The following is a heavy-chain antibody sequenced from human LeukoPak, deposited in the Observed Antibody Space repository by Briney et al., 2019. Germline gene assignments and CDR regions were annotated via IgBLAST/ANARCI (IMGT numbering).Heavy chain of an antibody. CDR3: ARVVVAVARIYYYGMDV. CDR1: GGSFSGYY. CDR2: INHSGST. V-gene: IGHV4-34*01. J-gene: IGHJ6*02. Sequence: PSETLSLTCAVYGGSFSGYYWSWIRQPPGKGLEWIGEINHSGSTHYNPSLKSRVNISVDTSKNQFSLKLSSVTAADTAVYYCARVVVAVARIYYYGMDVWGQGTTVTVSS. D-gene: IGHD6-19*01.